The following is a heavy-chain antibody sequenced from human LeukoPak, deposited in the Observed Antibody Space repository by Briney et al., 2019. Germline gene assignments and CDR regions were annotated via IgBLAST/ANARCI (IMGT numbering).Heavy chain of an antibody. J-gene: IGHJ3*01. D-gene: IGHD3-22*01. CDR3: ARDNYDSSGYYEHALDL. Sequence: SETLSLICSVSGGSISSGDYYWTWIRQPPGKGLEWIAYIYYTGSTYYNPSLKSRVTISVDTSKNQFSLKMTSLTAADMAVYYCARDNYDSSGYYEHALDLWGQGTMVTVSS. V-gene: IGHV4-30-4*01. CDR1: GGSISSGDYY. CDR2: IYYTGST.